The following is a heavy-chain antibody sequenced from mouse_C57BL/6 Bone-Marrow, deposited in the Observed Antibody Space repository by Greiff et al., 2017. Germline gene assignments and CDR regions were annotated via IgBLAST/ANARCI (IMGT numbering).Heavy chain of an antibody. V-gene: IGHV1-53*01. CDR3: ARLYYGSSLWFAY. D-gene: IGHD1-1*01. J-gene: IGHJ3*01. CDR1: GYTFTSYW. Sequence: QVQLQQSGTELVKPGASVKLSCKASGYTFTSYWMHWVKQRPGQGLEWIGNINPSNGGTNYNEKFKSKATLTVDKSSSTAYMQRSSLTSEDSAVYYCARLYYGSSLWFAYWGQGTLGTVSA. CDR2: INPSNGGT.